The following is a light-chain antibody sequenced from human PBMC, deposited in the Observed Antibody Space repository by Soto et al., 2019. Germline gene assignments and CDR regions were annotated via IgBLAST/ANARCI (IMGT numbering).Light chain of an antibody. J-gene: IGLJ3*02. CDR1: SGDIGAYNY. CDR3: GAHAGSNTWV. CDR2: EVN. V-gene: IGLV2-8*01. Sequence: QAVLTQSPSESASPGQSVTISCTCSSGDIGAYNYVSWYQQHPGKAPKLIIYEVNKRPSGVPDRFSGSKSGITASLTVSGLQADDEADYYCGAHAGSNTWVFGRGTKVTVL.